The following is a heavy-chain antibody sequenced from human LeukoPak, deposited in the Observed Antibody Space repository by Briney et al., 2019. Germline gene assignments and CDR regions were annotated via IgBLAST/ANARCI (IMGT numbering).Heavy chain of an antibody. J-gene: IGHJ6*02. CDR1: GGSISSSSYY. D-gene: IGHD3-3*01. V-gene: IGHV4-39*01. CDR3: ARHRTYYDFWSGYSTSYYYYGMDV. Sequence: PSETLSLTCTVSGGSISSSSYYWGWIRQPPGKGLEWIGSIYYSGSTYYNPSLKSRVTISVDTSKNQFSLKLSSVTAADTAVYYCARHRTYYDFWSGYSTSYYYYGMDVWGQGTTVTVSS. CDR2: IYYSGST.